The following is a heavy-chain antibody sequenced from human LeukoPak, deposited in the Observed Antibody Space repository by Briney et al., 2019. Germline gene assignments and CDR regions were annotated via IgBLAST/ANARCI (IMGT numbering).Heavy chain of an antibody. V-gene: IGHV7-4-1*02. Sequence: GASVKVSCKASGYTFTSYAMNWVRQAPGQGLEWMGWINTNTGNPTYAQGFTGRFVFSLDTSVSTAYLQISSLKAEDTAVYYCASEAQYSSSWYNWFDPWGQGTLVTVSS. J-gene: IGHJ5*02. CDR3: ASEAQYSSSWYNWFDP. CDR1: GYTFTSYA. CDR2: INTNTGNP. D-gene: IGHD6-13*01.